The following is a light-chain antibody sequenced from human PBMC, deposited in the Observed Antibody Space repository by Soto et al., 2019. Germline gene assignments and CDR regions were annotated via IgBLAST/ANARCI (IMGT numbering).Light chain of an antibody. V-gene: IGKV3-20*01. J-gene: IGKJ5*01. CDR1: QSVSSIY. Sequence: EIALTQSPGTLSLSPGEIATLSCRASQSVSSIYLAWYQQKPGQAPRLLIYGASSRATGIPDRFSGSGSGTVVPFTISKLEPEDLTVYYCQQYGSAPPITFGQGTRLEIK. CDR3: QQYGSAPPIT. CDR2: GAS.